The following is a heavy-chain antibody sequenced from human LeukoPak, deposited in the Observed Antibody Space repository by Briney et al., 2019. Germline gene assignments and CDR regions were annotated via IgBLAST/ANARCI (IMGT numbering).Heavy chain of an antibody. CDR1: GFTFSNCG. J-gene: IGHJ4*02. Sequence: QPGGTLTLSCAASGFTFSNCGMNWVRQAPGKGLEWVSAISGSGDNTYYADSVKGRFTISRDNSKNTLYLQMNSLRAEDTALYYCAKDAAYTSGWYFDYWGQGTLVTVSS. CDR2: ISGSGDNT. CDR3: AKDAAYTSGWYFDY. V-gene: IGHV3-23*01. D-gene: IGHD6-19*01.